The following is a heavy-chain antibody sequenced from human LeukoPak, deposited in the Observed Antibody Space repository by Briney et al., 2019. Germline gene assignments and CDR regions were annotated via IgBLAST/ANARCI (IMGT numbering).Heavy chain of an antibody. CDR2: IYYRGGN. CDR1: GGSVSSSSYY. D-gene: IGHD1-26*01. V-gene: IGHV4-39*02. J-gene: IGHJ4*02. Sequence: PSETLSLTCSVSGGSVSSSSYYWGWIRQPPGKGLEWIGSIYYRGGNYYNPSLKSRVSISVDTSNNRFSLNLSSVTAADTAVYYCAPRVRWDYFGYWGQGILVTVSS. CDR3: APRVRWDYFGY.